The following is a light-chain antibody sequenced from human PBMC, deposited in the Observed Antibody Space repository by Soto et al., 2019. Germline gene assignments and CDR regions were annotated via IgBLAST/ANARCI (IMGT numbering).Light chain of an antibody. CDR2: GTS. CDR1: QRISSN. CDR3: QQRSKWPPEVT. V-gene: IGKV3D-20*02. J-gene: IGKJ5*01. Sequence: EIVMTQSPAPLSVSPGERATLSCRARQRISSNLAWYQQKPGQAPRLLIYGTSSRATGIPDRFSGSGSGTDFTLTISRLEPEDFAVYYCQQRSKWPPEVTFGQGTRLEIK.